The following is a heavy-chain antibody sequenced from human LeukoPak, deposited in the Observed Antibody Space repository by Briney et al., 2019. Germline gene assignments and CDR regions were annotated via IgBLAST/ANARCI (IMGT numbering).Heavy chain of an antibody. D-gene: IGHD4-17*01. Sequence: SETLSLTCTVYGGSISSYYWGWIRQPPGKGLEWIGYIYYSGSTNYNPSLKSRVTISVDTSKNQFSLKLSSVTAADTAVYYCARVDSAVTTRYNWFDPWGQGTLVTVSS. CDR2: IYYSGST. V-gene: IGHV4-59*01. J-gene: IGHJ5*02. CDR1: GGSISSYY. CDR3: ARVDSAVTTRYNWFDP.